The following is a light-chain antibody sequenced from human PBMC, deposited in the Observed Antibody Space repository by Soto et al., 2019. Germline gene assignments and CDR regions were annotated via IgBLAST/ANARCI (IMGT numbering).Light chain of an antibody. V-gene: IGKV3-11*01. J-gene: IGKJ4*01. CDR2: DIS. CDR3: QQRSAWPLT. Sequence: EIVLTQSPASLSLSPGERVTLSCRASQSVGNLFAWYQQKPGQGPRLVIYDISKRATGVPARFSGSGFGTDFTLTISSLEPEDFPVYFCQQRSAWPLTFGGGTKVEI. CDR1: QSVGNL.